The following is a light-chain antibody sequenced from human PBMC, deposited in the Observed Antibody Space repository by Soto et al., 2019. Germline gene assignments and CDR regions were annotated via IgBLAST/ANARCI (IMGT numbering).Light chain of an antibody. CDR1: SSNLGAGYD. CDR2: GNR. V-gene: IGLV1-40*01. Sequence: QSVLTQPPSVSGAPGQRVTISCTGNSSNLGAGYDVHWYQQLPGAAPKLVIFGNRNRPSGVPERFSGSKSGTSASLAITGLQAEDEADYYCQTWGTGFQVFGGGTKLTVL. CDR3: QTWGTGFQV. J-gene: IGLJ2*01.